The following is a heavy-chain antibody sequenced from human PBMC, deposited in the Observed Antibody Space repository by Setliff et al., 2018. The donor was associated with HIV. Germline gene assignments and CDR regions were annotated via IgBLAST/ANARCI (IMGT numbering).Heavy chain of an antibody. D-gene: IGHD1-26*01. V-gene: IGHV3-53*01. CDR3: ARIGAVSGAIDY. CDR2: IYTGGRT. Sequence: GGSLRLSCGASGFTVSSNYMSWVRQAPGKGLEWVSVIYTGGRTHYADSVKGRFTISRDKSKNTLYLQLNSLRAEDTAVYYCARIGAVSGAIDYWGQGTLVTVSS. J-gene: IGHJ4*02. CDR1: GFTVSSNY.